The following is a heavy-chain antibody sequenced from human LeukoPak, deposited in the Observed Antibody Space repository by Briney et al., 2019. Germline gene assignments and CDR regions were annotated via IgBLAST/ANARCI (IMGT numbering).Heavy chain of an antibody. CDR2: ISSSSSTI. J-gene: IGHJ4*02. Sequence: GGSLRLSCAASGFTFSSYSMNWVRQAPGKGLEWVSYISSSSSTIYYADSVKGRFTISRDNAKNSLYLQMNSLRAEDTAVYYCARAGSGLWFGELSPSDYWGQGTLVTVSS. CDR1: GFTFSSYS. CDR3: ARAGSGLWFGELSPSDY. V-gene: IGHV3-48*04. D-gene: IGHD3-10*01.